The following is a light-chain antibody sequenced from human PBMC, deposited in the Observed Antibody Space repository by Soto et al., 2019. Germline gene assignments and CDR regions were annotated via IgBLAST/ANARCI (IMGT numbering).Light chain of an antibody. CDR3: HQYVSSPPAWA. CDR2: ATS. V-gene: IGKV3-20*01. Sequence: EIVLTQSPGTLSLSPGERATLSCRTSQSISSSYLAWSQQKPAQAPRLLISATSSRATGVPDRFSGSGSGTDFTLTISRLEPEDSAVYYCHQYVSSPPAWAFGQGTKVEIK. CDR1: QSISSSY. J-gene: IGKJ1*01.